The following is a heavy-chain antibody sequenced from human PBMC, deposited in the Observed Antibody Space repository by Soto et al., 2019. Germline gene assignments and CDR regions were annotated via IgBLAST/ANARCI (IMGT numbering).Heavy chain of an antibody. CDR3: ARGLRSYGYFDY. CDR1: GFTVSSNY. Sequence: EVQLVESGGGLVQPGGSLRLSCAASGFTVSSNYMSWVRQAPGKGLEWVSVIYTGGSTYYADSVKGRFTISRDNSKNTLYLQMNSLRVEDTAVYYCARGLRSYGYFDYWGQGTLVTVSS. D-gene: IGHD5-18*01. J-gene: IGHJ4*02. CDR2: IYTGGST. V-gene: IGHV3-66*01.